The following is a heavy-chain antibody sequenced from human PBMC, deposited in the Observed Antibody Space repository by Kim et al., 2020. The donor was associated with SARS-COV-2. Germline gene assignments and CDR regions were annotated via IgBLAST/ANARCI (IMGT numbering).Heavy chain of an antibody. Sequence: SQTLSLTCAIAGDSVSSNSAAWNWIRQSPSRGLEWLGRTYYRSKWYNDYAVSVKSRITINPDTSKNQFSLQLNSVTPEDTAVYYCAREAAGTTYYYSYYGMDVWGQGTPVTVSS. D-gene: IGHD6-13*01. CDR1: GDSVSSNSAA. CDR3: AREAAGTTYYYSYYGMDV. V-gene: IGHV6-1*01. J-gene: IGHJ6*02. CDR2: TYYRSKWYN.